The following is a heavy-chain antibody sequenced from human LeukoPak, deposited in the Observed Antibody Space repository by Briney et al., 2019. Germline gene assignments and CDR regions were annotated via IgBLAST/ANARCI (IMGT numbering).Heavy chain of an antibody. D-gene: IGHD3-10*01. Sequence: ASVKVSCKASGYTLTSYYMHWVRQAPGQGLEWMGIINPSGGNTSYAQKFQGRVTMTRDTSTSTVYMELNSLRSEDTAVYYCARGRLPYYYGSGSYYNEGVPGDYWGQGTLVTVSP. CDR2: INPSGGNT. J-gene: IGHJ4*02. CDR3: ARGRLPYYYGSGSYYNEGVPGDY. CDR1: GYTLTSYY. V-gene: IGHV1-46*01.